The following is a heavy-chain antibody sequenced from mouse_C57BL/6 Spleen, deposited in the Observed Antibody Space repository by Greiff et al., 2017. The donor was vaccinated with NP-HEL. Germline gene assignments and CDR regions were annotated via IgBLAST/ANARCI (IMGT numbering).Heavy chain of an antibody. CDR3: ARSGYGSSYRGAMDY. Sequence: QVHVKQSGAELARPGASVKLSCKASGYTFTSYGISWVKQRTGQGLEWIGEIYPRSGNTYYNEKFKGKATLTADKSSSTAYMELRSLTSEDSAVYFCARSGYGSSYRGAMDYWGQGTSVTVSS. CDR1: GYTFTSYG. V-gene: IGHV1-81*01. CDR2: IYPRSGNT. J-gene: IGHJ4*01. D-gene: IGHD1-1*01.